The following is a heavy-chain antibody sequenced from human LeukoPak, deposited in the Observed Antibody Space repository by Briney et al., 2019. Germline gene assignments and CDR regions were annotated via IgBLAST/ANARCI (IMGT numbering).Heavy chain of an antibody. CDR3: ARSPDIVVVPAAILDWYYFDY. D-gene: IGHD2-2*02. CDR2: INPSGGST. V-gene: IGHV1-46*01. J-gene: IGHJ4*02. Sequence: ASVKVSCKASGYTFTSYYMHWVRQAPGQGLEWMGIINPSGGSTSYAQKFQGRVTMTRDRSTSTVYMELSSLRSEDTAVYYCARSPDIVVVPAAILDWYYFDYWGQGTLVTVSS. CDR1: GYTFTSYY.